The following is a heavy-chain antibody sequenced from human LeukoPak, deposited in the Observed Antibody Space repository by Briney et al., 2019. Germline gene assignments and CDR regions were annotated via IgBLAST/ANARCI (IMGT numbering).Heavy chain of an antibody. CDR2: INPNSGGT. V-gene: IGHV1-2*02. D-gene: IGHD2-2*01. Sequence: ASVKVSCKASGYTFTDYYIHWVRQAPGQGLEWMGWINPNSGGTHYAQNFQGRVTMTRDTSISTAYMELSRLVSDDTGVYYCARVAEEYCSSTSCPFDPWGQGTLVTVSS. J-gene: IGHJ5*02. CDR3: ARVAEEYCSSTSCPFDP. CDR1: GYTFTDYY.